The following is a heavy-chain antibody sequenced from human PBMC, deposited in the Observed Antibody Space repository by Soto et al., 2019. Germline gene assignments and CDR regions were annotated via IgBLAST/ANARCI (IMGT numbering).Heavy chain of an antibody. J-gene: IGHJ4*02. V-gene: IGHV4-34*01. Sequence: QVQLQQWGAGLLKPSETLSLTCAVYGGSFSGYCWSWIRQPPGKGLEWIGEITHSGSSNYNPSLKSRVTISVDTSKNQFSLKLNSVTAADTAVYYCARGRKGYSSSWCVVVDWGQGTLVPVSS. CDR2: ITHSGSS. CDR3: ARGRKGYSSSWCVVVD. CDR1: GGSFSGYC. D-gene: IGHD6-13*01.